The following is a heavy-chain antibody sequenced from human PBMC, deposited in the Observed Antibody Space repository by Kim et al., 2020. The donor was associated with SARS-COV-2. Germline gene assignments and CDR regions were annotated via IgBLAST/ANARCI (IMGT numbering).Heavy chain of an antibody. D-gene: IGHD3-3*01. CDR3: ARLTYDFDWFDP. Sequence: SHTPTLKRRVTISVDTSKNQFSLKLSSVTAADTAVYYCARLTYDFDWFDPWGQGTLVTVSS. V-gene: IGHV4-39*01. J-gene: IGHJ5*02.